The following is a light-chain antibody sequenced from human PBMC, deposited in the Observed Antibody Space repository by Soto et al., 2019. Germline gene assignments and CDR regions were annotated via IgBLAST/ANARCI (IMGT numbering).Light chain of an antibody. J-gene: IGKJ1*01. CDR3: QQSYSTPQT. Sequence: DIQMTQSPSTLSGSVGDRVTITCRASQTISSWLAWYQQKPGKAPKLLIYDASSLKSGVPARFSGSGSGTEFTLAISSLQPEDFATYYCQQSYSTPQTFGQGTKVDIK. CDR2: DAS. V-gene: IGKV1-5*01. CDR1: QTISSW.